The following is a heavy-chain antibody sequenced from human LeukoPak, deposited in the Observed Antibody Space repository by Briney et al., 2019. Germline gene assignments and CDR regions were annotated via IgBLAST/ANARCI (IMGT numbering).Heavy chain of an antibody. V-gene: IGHV5-51*01. D-gene: IGHD3-22*01. J-gene: IGHJ4*02. CDR3: ARHAKTYYYDSSGYIPDY. CDR1: GYSFTNYW. Sequence: GESLKISCKSSGYSFTNYWIGWVRQMPGKGLEWMGIIHPDDSDTRYSPSFQGQVTISADKSISTAYLQWSSLKASDTAMYYCARHAKTYYYDSSGYIPDYWGQGTLVTVSS. CDR2: IHPDDSDT.